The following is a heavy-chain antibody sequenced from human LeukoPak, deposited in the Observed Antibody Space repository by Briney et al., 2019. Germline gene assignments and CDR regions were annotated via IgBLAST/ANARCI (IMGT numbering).Heavy chain of an antibody. CDR1: GYTFTSYD. V-gene: IGHV1-8*01. J-gene: IGHJ6*03. Sequence: ASVKVSCKASGYTFTSYDINWVRQATGQGLEWMGWMNPNSGNTGYAQKFQGRVTMTRNTSISTAYMELSSLRSEDTAVYYCARRIRGLHYYYYYYMDVWGKGTTVTVSS. CDR2: MNPNSGNT. CDR3: ARRIRGLHYYYYYYMDV. D-gene: IGHD3-10*01.